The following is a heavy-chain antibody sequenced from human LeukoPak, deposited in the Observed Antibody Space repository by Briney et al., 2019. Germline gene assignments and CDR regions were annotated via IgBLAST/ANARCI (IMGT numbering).Heavy chain of an antibody. CDR2: IYYSGST. CDR1: GGSISSSSYY. J-gene: IGHJ5*02. Sequence: SETLSLTCTVSGGSISSSSYYWGWIRQPPGKGLEWIGSIYYSGSTYYNPSLKSRVTISVDTSKNQFSLKLSSVTAADTAVYYCARELYDFWSGYYTDGNWFDPWGRGTLVTVSS. CDR3: ARELYDFWSGYYTDGNWFDP. V-gene: IGHV4-39*01. D-gene: IGHD3-3*01.